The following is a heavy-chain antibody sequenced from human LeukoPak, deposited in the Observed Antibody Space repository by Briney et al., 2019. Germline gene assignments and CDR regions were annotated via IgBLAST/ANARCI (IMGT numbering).Heavy chain of an antibody. D-gene: IGHD2-15*01. Sequence: PSETLSLTCTVSGGSITGYYWSWIRQPPGKGLEWIAYISYTGYINYNPSLKSRVTISLDTSKNQFSLKLNSVTAADTAVYFCARAGSSSRYTLAADSWGQGTLVTVSS. J-gene: IGHJ5*01. V-gene: IGHV4-59*01. CDR1: GGSITGYY. CDR2: ISYTGYI. CDR3: ARAGSSSRYTLAADS.